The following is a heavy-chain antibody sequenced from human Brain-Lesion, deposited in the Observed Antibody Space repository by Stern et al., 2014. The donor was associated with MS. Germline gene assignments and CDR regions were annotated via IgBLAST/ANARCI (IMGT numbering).Heavy chain of an antibody. CDR1: GGSISRSTYY. V-gene: IGHV4-39*01. CDR3: ARLTGVVDY. Sequence: VQLLQSGSGLVKPSETLSLTCTVSGGSISRSTYYWGWIRQPPGEGLEGIGSMYYSGTTFNTPSEKSGVTIPVAPSKTQFSLKRSSVTAADTAVYYCARLTGVVDYWGQGTLVTVSS. J-gene: IGHJ4*02. D-gene: IGHD7-27*01. CDR2: MYYSGTT.